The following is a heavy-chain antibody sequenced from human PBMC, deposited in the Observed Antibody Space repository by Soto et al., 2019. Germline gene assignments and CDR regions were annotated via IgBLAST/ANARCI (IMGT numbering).Heavy chain of an antibody. J-gene: IGHJ4*02. CDR1: GFTVSTNY. CDR2: IYMDGSA. D-gene: IGHD5-18*01. V-gene: IGHV3-66*01. CDR3: VRVTTMHLFDS. Sequence: EVQLVESGGGLVQPGGSLRLSCAASGFTVSTNYMSWVRQAPGKGLEWVSVIYMDGSANYADSVKGRFTISRDHSKNMLFLQMNSLRAEDTAVYYCVRVTTMHLFDSWGQGTLVTVSS.